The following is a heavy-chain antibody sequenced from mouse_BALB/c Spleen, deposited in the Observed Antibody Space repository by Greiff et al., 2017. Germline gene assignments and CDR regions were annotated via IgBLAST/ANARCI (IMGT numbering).Heavy chain of an antibody. D-gene: IGHD1-2*01. CDR1: GYAFSSYW. Sequence: QVQLQQSGAELVRPGSSVKISCKASGYAFSSYWMNWVKQRPGQGLEWIGQIYPGDGDTNYNGKFKGKATLTADKSSSTAYMQLSSLTSEDSAVYFCARWGITTATPYYYAMDYWGQGTSVTVSS. CDR2: IYPGDGDT. V-gene: IGHV1-80*01. CDR3: ARWGITTATPYYYAMDY. J-gene: IGHJ4*01.